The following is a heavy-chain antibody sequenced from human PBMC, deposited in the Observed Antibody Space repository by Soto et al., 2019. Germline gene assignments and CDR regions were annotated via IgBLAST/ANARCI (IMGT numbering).Heavy chain of an antibody. CDR1: GYSFTSYW. CDR2: IYPGDSDT. Sequence: GESLKISCKGSGYSFTSYWIGWVRQMPGKGLEWMGIIYPGDSDTRYSPSFQGQVTISADKSISTAYLQWSSLKASDTAMYYCASSTAVAGTFGYYYGMDVWGQGTTVTVSS. D-gene: IGHD6-19*01. J-gene: IGHJ6*02. CDR3: ASSTAVAGTFGYYYGMDV. V-gene: IGHV5-51*01.